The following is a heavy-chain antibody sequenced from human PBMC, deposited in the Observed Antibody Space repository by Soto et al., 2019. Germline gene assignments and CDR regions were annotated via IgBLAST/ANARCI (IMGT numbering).Heavy chain of an antibody. D-gene: IGHD5-18*01. Sequence: GESLKISCKGSGYSFTSYWIGWVRQMPGKGLEWMGIIYPDDSDTRYSPSFQGQVIMSADKSITTAYLQWSSLKASDTAMYYCARQGKYNYGSNDYWGQGTLVTVSS. V-gene: IGHV5-51*01. J-gene: IGHJ4*02. CDR3: ARQGKYNYGSNDY. CDR2: IYPDDSDT. CDR1: GYSFTSYW.